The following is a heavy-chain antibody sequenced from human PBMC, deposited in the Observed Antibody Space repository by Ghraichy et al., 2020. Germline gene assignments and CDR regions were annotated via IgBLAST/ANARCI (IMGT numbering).Heavy chain of an antibody. Sequence: GGSLRLSCAASGFTFSSYWMSWVRQAPGKGLEWVANIKQDESEKYYVDSVKGRFTISRDNAKNSLYLQMNSLRAEDTAVYYCARDGGSGGYYAMDVWGKGTTVTVSS. CDR2: IKQDESEK. V-gene: IGHV3-7*01. CDR1: GFTFSSYW. J-gene: IGHJ6*03. CDR3: ARDGGSGGYYAMDV. D-gene: IGHD3-3*01.